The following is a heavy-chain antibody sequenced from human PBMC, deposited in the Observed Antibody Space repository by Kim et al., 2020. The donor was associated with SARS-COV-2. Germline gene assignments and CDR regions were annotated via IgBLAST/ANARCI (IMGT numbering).Heavy chain of an antibody. V-gene: IGHV3-23*01. CDR1: GFTFSSYA. CDR3: AKEDYYDSSGYALLEYYFDY. D-gene: IGHD3-22*01. Sequence: GGSLRLSCAASGFTFSSYAMSWVRQAPGKGLEWVSAISGSGGSTYYADSVKGRFTISRDNSKNTLYLQMNSLRAEDTAVYYCAKEDYYDSSGYALLEYYFDYWGQGTLVTVSS. CDR2: ISGSGGST. J-gene: IGHJ4*02.